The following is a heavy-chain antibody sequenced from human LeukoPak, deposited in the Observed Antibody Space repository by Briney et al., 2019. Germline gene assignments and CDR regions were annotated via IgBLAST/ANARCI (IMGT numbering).Heavy chain of an antibody. J-gene: IGHJ6*03. Sequence: GGSLRLSCAASGFTFSSYGMSWVRQAPGKGLEWVSAISGSGGSTYYADSVKGRFTISRDNSKNTLYLQMNSLRAEDTALYYCARHSGYYRRGPDYYYYYMDVWGKGTTVTVSS. CDR2: ISGSGGST. V-gene: IGHV3-23*01. CDR3: ARHSGYYRRGPDYYYYYMDV. D-gene: IGHD5-12*01. CDR1: GFTFSSYG.